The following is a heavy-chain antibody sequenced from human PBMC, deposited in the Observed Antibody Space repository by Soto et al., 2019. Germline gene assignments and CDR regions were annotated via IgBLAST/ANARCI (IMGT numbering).Heavy chain of an antibody. Sequence: PSETLSLTCTVSGGSISSSGCYWGWIRQPPGKGLEWIGSIYYSGSTYYNPSLKSRVTISVDTSKNQFSLKLSSVTAADTAVYYCARLGYCSGGSCLVDYWGQGTLVTVSS. V-gene: IGHV4-39*01. CDR2: IYYSGST. D-gene: IGHD2-15*01. CDR3: ARLGYCSGGSCLVDY. J-gene: IGHJ4*02. CDR1: GGSISSSGCY.